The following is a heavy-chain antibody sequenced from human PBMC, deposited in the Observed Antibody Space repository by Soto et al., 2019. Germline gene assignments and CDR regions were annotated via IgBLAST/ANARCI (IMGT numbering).Heavy chain of an antibody. CDR2: ISYDGSNK. J-gene: IGHJ6*02. CDR1: GFTFSSYG. D-gene: IGHD5-12*01. Sequence: GGSLRLSCAASGFTFSSYGMHWVRQVPGKGLEWVAVISYDGSNKYYADSVKGRFTISRDNSKNTLYLQMNSLRAEDTAVYYCAKENGEWLEGYYYYGMDVWGQGTTVTVSS. CDR3: AKENGEWLEGYYYYGMDV. V-gene: IGHV3-30*18.